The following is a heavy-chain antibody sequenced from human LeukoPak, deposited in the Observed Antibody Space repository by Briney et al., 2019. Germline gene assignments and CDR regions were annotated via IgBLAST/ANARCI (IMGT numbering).Heavy chain of an antibody. CDR3: AKDNAPYPNPGKWFDP. D-gene: IGHD3-10*01. V-gene: IGHV3-9*01. Sequence: PGRSLRLSCAASGFTFDDYAMHWVRRAPGKGLEWVSGISWNSGSIGYADSVKGRFTISRDNAKNSLYLQMNSLRAEDTALYYCAKDNAPYPNPGKWFDPWGQGTLVTVSS. CDR1: GFTFDDYA. J-gene: IGHJ5*02. CDR2: ISWNSGSI.